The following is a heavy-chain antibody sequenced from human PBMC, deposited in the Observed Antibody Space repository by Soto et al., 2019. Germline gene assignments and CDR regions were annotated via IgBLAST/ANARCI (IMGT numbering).Heavy chain of an antibody. D-gene: IGHD7-27*01. J-gene: IGHJ5*01. CDR1: GDSISNLDYF. V-gene: IGHV4-30-4*01. Sequence: QVQLLESGPGLVKPSQTLSLTCSVSGDSISNLDYFWAWIRQPPGQALEYIGYIYKSATTYYNPSFESPVAISADTSKSQFSLNVTAVTAADTAVYFCARGRYCLTGRCFPNWFDSWGQGALVTVSS. CDR3: ARGRYCLTGRCFPNWFDS. CDR2: IYKSATT.